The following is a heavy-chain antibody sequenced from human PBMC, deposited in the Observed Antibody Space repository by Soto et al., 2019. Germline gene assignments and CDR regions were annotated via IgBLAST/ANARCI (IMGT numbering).Heavy chain of an antibody. Sequence: GASVKVSCKASGFTFTSSAMQWVRQARGQRLEWIGWIVVGSGNTNYAQKFQERVTITRDMSTSTAYMELSSLRSEDTAVYYCAAGPYCSGGSCYPPRYYYYMDVWGKGTTVTVSS. CDR2: IVVGSGNT. V-gene: IGHV1-58*02. D-gene: IGHD2-15*01. CDR3: AAGPYCSGGSCYPPRYYYYMDV. CDR1: GFTFTSSA. J-gene: IGHJ6*03.